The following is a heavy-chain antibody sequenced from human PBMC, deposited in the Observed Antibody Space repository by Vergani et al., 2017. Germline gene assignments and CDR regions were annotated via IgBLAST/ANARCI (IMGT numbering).Heavy chain of an antibody. Sequence: QVQLQQWGAGLLKPSETLSLTCAVYGGSFSGYYWSWIRQPPGKGLEWIGEINHSGSTNYNPSLKSRVTISVDTSKNQFSLKLSSETAADTAVYYCARTRGRIAAAGFLRNPFDYWGQGTLVTVSS. CDR3: ARTRGRIAAAGFLRNPFDY. CDR2: INHSGST. D-gene: IGHD6-13*01. J-gene: IGHJ4*02. CDR1: GGSFSGYY. V-gene: IGHV4-34*01.